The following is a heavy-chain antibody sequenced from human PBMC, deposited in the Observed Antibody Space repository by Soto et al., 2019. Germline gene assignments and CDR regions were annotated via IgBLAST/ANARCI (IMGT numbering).Heavy chain of an antibody. CDR3: FGGNGGPQ. V-gene: IGHV3-7*03. Sequence: EVQLVESGGDLVQPGGSLRLSCATSDFTFRNYWMNWVRQAPGMGLEWVANIKPDGSATNYVYSVKGRFTISIDNVRNSVSLQMSSLRVEYTAVYFCFGGNGGPQWVQGTLVTVSS. CDR2: IKPDGSAT. J-gene: IGHJ4*02. D-gene: IGHD3-16*01. CDR1: DFTFRNYW.